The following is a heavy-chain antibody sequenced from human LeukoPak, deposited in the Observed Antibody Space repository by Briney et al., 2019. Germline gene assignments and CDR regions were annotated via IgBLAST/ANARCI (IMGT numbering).Heavy chain of an antibody. CDR3: ARDRPGRDGYTGVDY. CDR2: INPSGGST. D-gene: IGHD5-24*01. Sequence: GASVKVSCKASGYTFTGYYMHWVRQAPGQGLEWMGIINPSGGSTSYAQKFQGRVTMTRDMSTSTVYMELSSLRSEDTAVYYCARDRPGRDGYTGVDYWGQGTLVTVSS. J-gene: IGHJ4*02. CDR1: GYTFTGYY. V-gene: IGHV1-46*01.